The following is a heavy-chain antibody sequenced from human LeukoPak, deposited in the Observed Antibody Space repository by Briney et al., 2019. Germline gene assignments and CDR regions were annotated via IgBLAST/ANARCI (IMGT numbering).Heavy chain of an antibody. CDR3: ARRNDFDI. J-gene: IGHJ3*02. CDR1: GGSISGDH. V-gene: IGHV4-59*08. CDR2: IYYSGNT. Sequence: SETLSLTCTVSGGSISGDHWNWIRQPPGKGLEWIGNIYYSGNTNYNPSLKRRVTISVDTSKNQFSLKLSSVTAADTAVYYCARRNDFDIWGQGTMVTVSS.